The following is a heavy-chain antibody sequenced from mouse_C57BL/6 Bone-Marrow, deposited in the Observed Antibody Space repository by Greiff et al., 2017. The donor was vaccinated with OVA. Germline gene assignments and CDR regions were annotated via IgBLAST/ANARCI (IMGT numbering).Heavy chain of an antibody. CDR3: ARGDYGNAYWYFDV. D-gene: IGHD2-1*01. CDR1: GFTFSDYY. V-gene: IGHV5-16*01. J-gene: IGHJ1*03. Sequence: EVQLVESEGGLVQPGSSMKLSCTASGFTFSDYYMAWVRQVPEKGLEWVANINYDGSSTYYLDSLKSRFIISRDNAKNILYLQMSSLKSEDTATYYCARGDYGNAYWYFDVWGTGTTVTVSS. CDR2: INYDGSST.